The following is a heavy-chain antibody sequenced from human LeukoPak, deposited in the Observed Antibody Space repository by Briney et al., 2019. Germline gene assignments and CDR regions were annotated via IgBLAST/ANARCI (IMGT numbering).Heavy chain of an antibody. V-gene: IGHV3-30*02. J-gene: IGHJ4*02. D-gene: IGHD2-2*01. CDR1: GFSFSSYG. CDR2: IRYDGSNT. CDR3: ARDLYQLLFSFDY. Sequence: PGGSLRLFCAASGFSFSSYGMHWVRQAPGKGLEWLAFIRYDGSNTYYADSVKGRFTVSRDNSKNTLSLQMNSLRAEDTAVYYCARDLYQLLFSFDYWGQGTLVTVSS.